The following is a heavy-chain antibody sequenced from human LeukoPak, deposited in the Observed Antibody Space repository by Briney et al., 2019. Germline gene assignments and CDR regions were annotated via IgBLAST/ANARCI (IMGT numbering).Heavy chain of an antibody. J-gene: IGHJ4*02. CDR3: ASKRGYSYGLDY. CDR2: ILPIFGTA. CDR1: GGTFSSYA. V-gene: IGHV1-69*01. Sequence: GSSVKVSCKASGGTFSSYAISWVRQAPGQGLEWMGGILPIFGTANYAQKFQGRVTITADESTSTGYMELSSLRSEDTAVYYCASKRGYSYGLDYWGQGTLVTVSS. D-gene: IGHD5-18*01.